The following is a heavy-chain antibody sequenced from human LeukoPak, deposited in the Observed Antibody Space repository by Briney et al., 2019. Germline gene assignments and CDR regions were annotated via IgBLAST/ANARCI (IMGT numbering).Heavy chain of an antibody. D-gene: IGHD2-15*01. CDR1: GGSISSGGYY. CDR2: IYYRGNA. V-gene: IGHV4-30-4*08. Sequence: SETLSLTCTVSGGSISSGGYYWSWIRQPPGKGLEWIGYIYYRGNAYYNPSLKSRVTISLDTSKNQFSLKLTSVTAADTAVYYCARTPVGYCSGGTCSNWFDPWGQGTLVTVSS. J-gene: IGHJ5*02. CDR3: ARTPVGYCSGGTCSNWFDP.